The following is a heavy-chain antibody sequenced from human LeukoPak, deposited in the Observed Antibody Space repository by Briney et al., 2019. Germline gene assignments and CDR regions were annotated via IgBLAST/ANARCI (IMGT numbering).Heavy chain of an antibody. Sequence: SETLSHTCTVSGGSISSYYWSWIRQPPGKGLEWIGYIYYSGSTNYNPSLKSRVTISVETSKNEFSLKLRSVTAADTAVYYCARVTGYRIEDYFDYWGQGTLVTVSS. CDR2: IYYSGST. CDR1: GGSISSYY. J-gene: IGHJ4*02. D-gene: IGHD6-13*01. V-gene: IGHV4-59*01. CDR3: ARVTGYRIEDYFDY.